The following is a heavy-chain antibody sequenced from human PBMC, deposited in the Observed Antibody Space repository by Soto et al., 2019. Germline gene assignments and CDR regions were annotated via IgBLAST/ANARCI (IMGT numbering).Heavy chain of an antibody. CDR2: ISGSGGST. D-gene: IGHD3-3*01. J-gene: IGHJ4*02. Sequence: GGSLTLSCAASGFTFGSYAMSWVRQAPGKGLEWVSAISGSGGSTYYADSVKGRFTISRDNSKNTLYLQMNSLRAEDTAVYYCSKAPHDLWRGPPRDYWGQGTLVTVSS. CDR1: GFTFGSYA. V-gene: IGHV3-23*01. CDR3: SKAPHDLWRGPPRDY.